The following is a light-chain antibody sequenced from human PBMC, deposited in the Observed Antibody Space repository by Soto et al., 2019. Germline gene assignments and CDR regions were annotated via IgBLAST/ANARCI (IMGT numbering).Light chain of an antibody. CDR3: QQYNDTWT. CDR1: QSRSSW. CDR2: KAS. J-gene: IGKJ1*01. Sequence: DIQMTQSPSTLSASVGDRGTSTCRAGQSRSSWWAWYQQKPGQAPKLVIYKASTLQSGVRSRFSGSGSGTEFTLAISSLQPDDSGTYYCQQYNDTWTFGQGTKV. V-gene: IGKV1-5*03.